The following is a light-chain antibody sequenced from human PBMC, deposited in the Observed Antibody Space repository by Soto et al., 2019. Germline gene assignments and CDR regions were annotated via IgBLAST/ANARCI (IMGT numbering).Light chain of an antibody. CDR1: QRVSSN. CDR2: GAS. J-gene: IGKJ1*01. V-gene: IGKV3-15*01. Sequence: EIVMTQSPSTLSVSPGERATLSCRASQRVSSNLAWYQQKPGQAPRLLIYGASTRATGIPARFSGRGSGTEFTLTISSLQSEDFAVYYCQQYNNWPPVTFGQGTKVDIK. CDR3: QQYNNWPPVT.